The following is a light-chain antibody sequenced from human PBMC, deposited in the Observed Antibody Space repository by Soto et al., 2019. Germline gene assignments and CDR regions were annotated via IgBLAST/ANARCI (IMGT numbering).Light chain of an antibody. J-gene: IGLJ2*01. V-gene: IGLV2-14*03. CDR1: SSDVGGYNY. Sequence: QSALTQPASVSGSPGQSITISCTGTSSDVGGYNYVCWYQQHPGKAPELMIYDVTNRPSGVSNRFSGSKSGSTVSLTISGLQAEDEADYYCSSYTSSGTLVVFGGGTKLTVL. CDR3: SSYTSSGTLVV. CDR2: DVT.